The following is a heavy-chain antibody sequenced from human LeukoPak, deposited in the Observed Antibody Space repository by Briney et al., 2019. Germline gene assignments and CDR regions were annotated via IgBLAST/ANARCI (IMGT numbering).Heavy chain of an antibody. CDR3: AREGGSRWEHNAFDI. Sequence: ASVKVSCKASGYTFTGYYMHWLRQAPGQGLEWMGWINPNSGGTNYAQKFQGRVTITRDTSISTAYMELSRLRSDDTAVYYCAREGGSRWEHNAFDIWGQGTTVTVSS. CDR2: INPNSGGT. D-gene: IGHD1-26*01. CDR1: GYTFTGYY. V-gene: IGHV1-2*02. J-gene: IGHJ3*02.